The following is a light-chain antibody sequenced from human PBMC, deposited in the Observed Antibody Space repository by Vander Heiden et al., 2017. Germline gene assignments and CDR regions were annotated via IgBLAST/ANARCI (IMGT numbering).Light chain of an antibody. V-gene: IGKV4-1*01. CDR3: QQYYSTPPLFT. CDR2: WAS. Sequence: DIVMTQSPDSLAVSLGERATTNCKSSQSVLYSSNNKNYLAWYQQKPGQPPKLLIYWASTRESGVPDRFSGSGSGTDFTLTISSLQAEDVAVYYCQQYYSTPPLFTFGPGTKVDIK. J-gene: IGKJ3*01. CDR1: QSVLYSSNNKNY.